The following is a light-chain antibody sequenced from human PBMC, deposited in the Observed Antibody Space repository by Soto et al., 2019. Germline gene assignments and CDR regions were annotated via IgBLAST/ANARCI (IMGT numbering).Light chain of an antibody. J-gene: IGLJ2*01. CDR2: EVS. V-gene: IGLV2-14*01. Sequence: QSVLTQPASVSGSPGQSITISCTGTRNDVGDYSYVSWYQQHPGKAPKLMIYEVSNRPSGVSNRFSGSKSGNTASLTISGLQAEDEADDYCSSYKSGSAYVIFGGGTKVTVL. CDR1: RNDVGDYSY. CDR3: SSYKSGSAYVI.